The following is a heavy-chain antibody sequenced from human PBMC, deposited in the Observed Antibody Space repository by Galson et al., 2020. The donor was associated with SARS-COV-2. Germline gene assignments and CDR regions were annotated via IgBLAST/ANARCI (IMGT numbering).Heavy chain of an antibody. CDR2: IYHSGST. CDR1: GGSISSSNW. Sequence: SETLSLTCAVSGGSISSSNWWSWVRQPPGKGLEWIGEIYHSGSTNYNPSLKSRVTISVDKSKNQFSLKLSSVTAADTAVYYCARVLGEYSSSWVYYYGMDVWGQGTTVTVSS. V-gene: IGHV4-4*02. D-gene: IGHD6-13*01. CDR3: ARVLGEYSSSWVYYYGMDV. J-gene: IGHJ6*02.